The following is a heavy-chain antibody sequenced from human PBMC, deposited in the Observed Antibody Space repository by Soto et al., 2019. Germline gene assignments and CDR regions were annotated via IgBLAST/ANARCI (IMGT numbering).Heavy chain of an antibody. J-gene: IGHJ4*01. CDR1: NFAFTNAY. D-gene: IGHD3-22*01. V-gene: IGHV3-15*07. CDR3: THDKGPDWQKYFFDN. Sequence: PGGSLRLSCAASNFAFTNAYMNWVRQAPGEGLEWVGRIKSKADGETTDYAAPVEDRFTVSRDDSKNTLYLHMSSLKTEDTAVYFCTHDKGPDWQKYFFDNWGHGTLVTVSS. CDR2: IKSKADGETT.